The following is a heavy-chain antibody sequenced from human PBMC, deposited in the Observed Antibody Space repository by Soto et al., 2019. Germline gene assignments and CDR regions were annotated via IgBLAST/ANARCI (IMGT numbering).Heavy chain of an antibody. V-gene: IGHV4-38-2*01. CDR3: ARLDFRMNWFDP. CDR1: GYSISSGYY. D-gene: IGHD3-3*01. J-gene: IGHJ5*02. Sequence: PSETLSLTCSVSGYSISSGYYWGWIRQAPGKGLEWIGNIHHSGSTYYNPSLESRVTISIDTSMNQFSLRLTSVTAADTAVYYCARLDFRMNWFDPWGQGTLVTVSS. CDR2: IHHSGST.